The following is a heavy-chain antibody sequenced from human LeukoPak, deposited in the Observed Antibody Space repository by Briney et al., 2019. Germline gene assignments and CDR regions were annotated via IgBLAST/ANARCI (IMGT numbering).Heavy chain of an antibody. J-gene: IGHJ4*02. CDR1: GGSIRSSSDY. D-gene: IGHD2-8*01. CDR3: ASGRGNGLDY. Sequence: SETLSLTCTVSGGSIRSSSDYWGWIRQPPGKDLEWIGNIYYPGSTFYNPSLKSRVTISVDTSKNQFSLRLSSVTAADTAVCYCASGRGNGLDYWGQGTLVTVSS. V-gene: IGHV4-39*07. CDR2: IYYPGST.